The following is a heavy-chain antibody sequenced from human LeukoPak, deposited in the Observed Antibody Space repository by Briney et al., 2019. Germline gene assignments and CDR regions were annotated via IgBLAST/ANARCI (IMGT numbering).Heavy chain of an antibody. V-gene: IGHV4-39*01. Sequence: SETLSLTCTVSDDSISSSSHFWGWIRQPPGKGLEWIGSISYSGTTYYNPSLKSRVTISADTSKNQFSLKLNSVTAADTAVYYCARHYRPWNELDYWGQGTLVTVSS. CDR2: ISYSGTT. CDR3: ARHYRPWNELDY. J-gene: IGHJ4*02. CDR1: DDSISSSSHF. D-gene: IGHD1-1*01.